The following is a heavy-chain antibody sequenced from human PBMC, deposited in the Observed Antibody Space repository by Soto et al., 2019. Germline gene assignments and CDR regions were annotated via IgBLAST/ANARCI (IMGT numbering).Heavy chain of an antibody. CDR3: ARDYGYAFDI. J-gene: IGHJ3*02. D-gene: IGHD3-10*01. CDR2: IRSSDNTI. CDR1: GFSFITYS. V-gene: IGHV3-48*02. Sequence: EVQLVESGGGLVQPGGSLRLSCATSGFSFITYSMNWVRQAPGKGLEWVSYIRSSDNTIYYADSVKDRFTISTDNAKNSLYLQMNSLRDEDTAVYYCARDYGYAFDIWGQGTMVTVSS.